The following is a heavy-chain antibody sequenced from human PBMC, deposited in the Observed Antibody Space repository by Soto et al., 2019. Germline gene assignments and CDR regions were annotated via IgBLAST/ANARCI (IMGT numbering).Heavy chain of an antibody. CDR3: ARDNLGFQGALDL. V-gene: IGHV3-21*01. CDR2: ITGTSAFT. CDR1: GFIYRDFQ. Sequence: PGGPLRLHGSASGFIYRDFQINWVRKAPGRGLEWLSSITGTSAFTHYADSIEGRFTISRDNPNNLLFLQMDNLRPEDTAVYYCARDNLGFQGALDLWVQGTLVTVSS. J-gene: IGHJ4*02. D-gene: IGHD3-16*01.